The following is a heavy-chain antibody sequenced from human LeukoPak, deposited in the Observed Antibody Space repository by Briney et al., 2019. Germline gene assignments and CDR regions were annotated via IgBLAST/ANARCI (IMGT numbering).Heavy chain of an antibody. CDR3: ARALRYSGAWFDLDY. J-gene: IGHJ4*02. D-gene: IGHD6-19*01. V-gene: IGHV3-48*02. CDR1: GFTFSSYS. CDR2: ISTSGDTI. Sequence: PGGSLRLSCAASGFTFSSYSMNWVRQAPGKGLECVSFISTSGDTIYYADSVKGRFTIFRDNAKNSLYLQMNSLRDEDTAFYYCARALRYSGAWFDLDYWGQGTLVTVSS.